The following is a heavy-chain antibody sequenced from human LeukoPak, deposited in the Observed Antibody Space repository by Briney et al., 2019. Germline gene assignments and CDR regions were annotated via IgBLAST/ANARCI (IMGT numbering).Heavy chain of an antibody. V-gene: IGHV3-23*01. CDR1: GFTFFNYS. Sequence: GGSLRLSCAGSGFTFFNYSITRVPPGPGKGLEWGFSVSGSGRNTFYPDSVEGRFTISRDNSKNTVYLQMNSLRADDTAVYYCVKSRRVGANQRGLFDYWGQGTLVTVSP. D-gene: IGHD1-26*01. CDR2: VSGSGRNT. J-gene: IGHJ4*02. CDR3: VKSRRVGANQRGLFDY.